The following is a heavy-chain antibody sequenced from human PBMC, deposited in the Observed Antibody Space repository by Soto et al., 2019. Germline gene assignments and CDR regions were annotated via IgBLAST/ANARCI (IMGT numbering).Heavy chain of an antibody. V-gene: IGHV3-30*18. Sequence: QVQLVESGGGVVQPGRSLRLSCAASGFTFSSYGMHWVRQAPGKGLEWVAVISYDGSNKYYADSVKGRFTISRDNSKNTLYLQMNSLRAEYTAVYYCAKALNGIAVAGTNYYYYYGMDFWGQVTTVTVSS. CDR1: GFTFSSYG. CDR2: ISYDGSNK. CDR3: AKALNGIAVAGTNYYYYYGMDF. J-gene: IGHJ6*02. D-gene: IGHD6-19*01.